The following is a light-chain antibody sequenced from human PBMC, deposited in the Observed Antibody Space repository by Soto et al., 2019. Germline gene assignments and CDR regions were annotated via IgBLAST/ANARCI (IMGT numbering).Light chain of an antibody. J-gene: IGLJ2*01. V-gene: IGLV1-47*02. CDR3: ASWDDRLGAVI. CDR1: SSNIGGTNY. CDR2: SNN. Sequence: QSVLTQPPSASGTPGQRVFISCSGSSSNIGGTNYAYWYQQLPGAAPKLLMHSNNLRPSGVPERTSGSKSGTSASLAISGLRSEDEAVYYCASWDDRLGAVIFGGGTKVTV.